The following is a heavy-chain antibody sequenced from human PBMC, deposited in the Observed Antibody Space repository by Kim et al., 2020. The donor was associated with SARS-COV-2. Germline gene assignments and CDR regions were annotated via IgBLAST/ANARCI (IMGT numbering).Heavy chain of an antibody. J-gene: IGHJ4*02. CDR1: GFTFSDYA. V-gene: IGHV3-9*01. Sequence: GGSLRLSCAASGFTFSDYAMHWVRQGPGKGLEWVSGISWNSGTIDYADSVKGRFTISRDNAKNSLYLQMNNLRAEDTALYYCAKGVKYSSSWGGRGYFDYWGQGTLVTVSS. D-gene: IGHD6-13*01. CDR2: ISWNSGTI. CDR3: AKGVKYSSSWGGRGYFDY.